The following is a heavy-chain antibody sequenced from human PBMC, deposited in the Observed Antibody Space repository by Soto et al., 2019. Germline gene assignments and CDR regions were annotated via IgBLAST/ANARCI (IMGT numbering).Heavy chain of an antibody. D-gene: IGHD3-22*01. V-gene: IGHV3-30*18. CDR3: AKDHYDNSGYYDFDG. CDR1: GFTFSSYG. J-gene: IGHJ4*02. Sequence: QVQLVESGGGVVQPGRSLRLSCAASGFTFSSYGMHWVRQAPGKGLEWAAVISNDGSNRYYADSVKGRFTISRDNSENTLYLQMNSLRAEDTAVYYCAKDHYDNSGYYDFDGWGQGTLVTVSS. CDR2: ISNDGSNR.